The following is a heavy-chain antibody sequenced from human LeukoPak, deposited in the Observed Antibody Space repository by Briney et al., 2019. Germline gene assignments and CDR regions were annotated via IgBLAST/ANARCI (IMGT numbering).Heavy chain of an antibody. CDR1: GGTFSSYA. Sequence: ASVKVSCKASGGTFSSYAISWVRQAPGQGLVWMGGIIPIFGTANYAQKFQGRVTITADESTSTAYMELSSLRSEDTAVYYCARTKLGLFDYWGQGTLVTVSS. CDR3: ARTKLGLFDY. V-gene: IGHV1-69*13. D-gene: IGHD1-7*01. J-gene: IGHJ4*02. CDR2: IIPIFGTA.